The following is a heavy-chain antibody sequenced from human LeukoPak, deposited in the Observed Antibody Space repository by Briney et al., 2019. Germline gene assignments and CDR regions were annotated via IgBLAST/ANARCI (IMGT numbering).Heavy chain of an antibody. D-gene: IGHD1-26*01. CDR3: ALRPKSGANWFDP. CDR1: GFSLTPRGVG. V-gene: IGHV2-5*02. CDR2: IYWDDDK. Sequence: ESGPTLVKPTQTLTLTCSFSGFSLTPRGVGVAWIRQPPAKALEWLALIYWDDDKAYSPSLKHRLTITKDTSKNQVVLTMTNMDPVDTATYFCALRPKSGANWFDPWGQGTLVTVSS. J-gene: IGHJ5*02.